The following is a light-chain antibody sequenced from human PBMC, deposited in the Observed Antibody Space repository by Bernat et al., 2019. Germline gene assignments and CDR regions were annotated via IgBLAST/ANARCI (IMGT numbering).Light chain of an antibody. CDR1: QSVSSTY. CDR2: GAS. Sequence: EIVLTQSPGTLSLSPGERATLSCRASQSVSSTYLAWYQQKPGQAPRLLIYGASSRATGIPDRFSGSGSGTDFTLTISRLAPEDFAVYYCQQYGSSPPMYTFGQGTKLGIK. J-gene: IGKJ2*01. CDR3: QQYGSSPPMYT. V-gene: IGKV3-20*01.